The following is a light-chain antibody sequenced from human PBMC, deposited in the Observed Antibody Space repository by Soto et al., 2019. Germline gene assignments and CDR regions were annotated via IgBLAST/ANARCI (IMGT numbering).Light chain of an antibody. CDR3: QSYDSSLSGYV. CDR1: RSNIGAGYD. V-gene: IGLV1-40*01. Sequence: QSVLTQPPSVSGAPGQRITISCTGSRSNIGAGYDVHWYQQLPGTAPKLLIYANNIRPSGVPGRFSGSKSGTSASLAITGLQAEDEADYYCQSYDSSLSGYVFGTGTKVTV. J-gene: IGLJ1*01. CDR2: ANN.